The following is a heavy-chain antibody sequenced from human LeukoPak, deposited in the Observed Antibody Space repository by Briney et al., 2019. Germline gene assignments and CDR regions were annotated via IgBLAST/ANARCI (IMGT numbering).Heavy chain of an antibody. J-gene: IGHJ4*02. Sequence: GASVKVSCKASGYTFTGYYMHWVRQAPGQGLEWMGWINPNSGNTGYAQKFQGRVTMTRNTSISTAYMELSSLRSEDTAVYYCARGSYDILTGYYTFDYWGQGTLVTVSS. CDR2: INPNSGNT. CDR1: GYTFTGYY. CDR3: ARGSYDILTGYYTFDY. D-gene: IGHD3-9*01. V-gene: IGHV1-8*02.